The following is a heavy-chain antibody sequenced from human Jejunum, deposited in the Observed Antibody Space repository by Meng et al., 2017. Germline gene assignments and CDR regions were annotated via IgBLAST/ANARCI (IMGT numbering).Heavy chain of an antibody. CDR3: ARRHRACSAGICSDRNWFDP. J-gene: IGHJ5*02. CDR2: NGAYDGNT. Sequence: ASVKVSCKASGYNFSNNGISWVRQAPGQGLEWLGWNGAYDGNTKYAQKFQGRVTMTTDTSTSTAYMELRSLRADDTAIYYCARRHRACSAGICSDRNWFDPWGQGSLVTVSS. D-gene: IGHD2-15*01. CDR1: GYNFSNNG. V-gene: IGHV1-18*01.